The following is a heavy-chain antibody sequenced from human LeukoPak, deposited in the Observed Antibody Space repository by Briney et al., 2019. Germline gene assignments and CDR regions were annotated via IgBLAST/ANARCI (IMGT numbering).Heavy chain of an antibody. CDR1: GFTFSSYA. D-gene: IGHD6-13*01. V-gene: IGHV3-30-3*01. Sequence: GGSLRLSCAASGFTFSSYAMHWVRQAPGKGLEWVAVISYDGSNKYYADSVKGRFTISRDNSKNTLYLQMNSLRAEDTAVYYCAREPGIAAAGADWGQGTLVTVSS. CDR2: ISYDGSNK. J-gene: IGHJ4*02. CDR3: AREPGIAAAGAD.